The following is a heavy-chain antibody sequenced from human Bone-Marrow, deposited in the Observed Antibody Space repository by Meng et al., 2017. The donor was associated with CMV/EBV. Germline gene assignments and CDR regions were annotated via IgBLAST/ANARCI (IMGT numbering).Heavy chain of an antibody. CDR1: GYTFTGYH. CDR3: ARAVRKSIAARPGWFDP. Sequence: ASVKVSCKASGYTFTGYHIHWVRQAPGQGLEWMGWINPNSGGTNYAQKFQGRVTMTRDTSITTAYMELRSLRSDDTAVYYCARAVRKSIAARPGWFDPWGQGTLVTVSS. CDR2: INPNSGGT. D-gene: IGHD6-6*01. J-gene: IGHJ5*02. V-gene: IGHV1-2*02.